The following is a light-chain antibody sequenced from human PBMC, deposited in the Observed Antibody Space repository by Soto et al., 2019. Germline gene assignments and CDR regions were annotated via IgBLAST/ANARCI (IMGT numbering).Light chain of an antibody. CDR1: QSVSSSY. CDR2: GAS. J-gene: IGKJ1*01. CDR3: QQYGSSPWT. Sequence: EIVLTQSPGTLYLSPGERATLSCRASQSVSSSYLAWYQQKPGQAPRLLLYGASSRATGIPDRFSGSGSGTDFTLTSSRLEPEDFAVYYCQQYGSSPWTFGQGTKVEIK. V-gene: IGKV3-20*01.